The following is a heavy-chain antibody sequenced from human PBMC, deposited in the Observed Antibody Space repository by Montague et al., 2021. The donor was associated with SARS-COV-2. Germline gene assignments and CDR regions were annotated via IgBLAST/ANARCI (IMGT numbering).Heavy chain of an antibody. CDR3: ARHKKRLWCGELLFDY. D-gene: IGHD3-10*01. Sequence: SETLSLTCTVSGGSISSYYWSWIRQPPGKGLEWIGYIYYSGSTNYNPSLKSRVTISVDTSKNQFSLKLSSVTAADTAVYYCARHKKRLWCGELLFDYWGQGTLVTVSS. V-gene: IGHV4-59*08. CDR1: GGSISSYY. CDR2: IYYSGST. J-gene: IGHJ4*02.